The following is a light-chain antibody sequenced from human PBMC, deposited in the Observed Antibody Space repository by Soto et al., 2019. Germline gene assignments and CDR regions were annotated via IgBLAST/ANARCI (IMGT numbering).Light chain of an antibody. CDR2: EVR. CDR3: SSYTSDWGV. Sequence: QSALTQPASVSGSPGQSITISCTGTSSDVGGYDVVSWYQHHPGKAPKLIIYEVRTRPSGVSDRFSGSKSGNTASLTISGLQAEDEADYYCSSYTSDWGVFGTGTKVTVL. V-gene: IGLV2-14*01. CDR1: SSDVGGYDV. J-gene: IGLJ1*01.